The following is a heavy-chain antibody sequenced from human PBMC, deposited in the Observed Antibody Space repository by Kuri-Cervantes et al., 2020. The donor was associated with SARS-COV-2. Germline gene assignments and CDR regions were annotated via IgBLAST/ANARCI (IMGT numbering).Heavy chain of an antibody. V-gene: IGHV3-30*02. CDR2: IRYDGSNK. CDR3: AKGCGYYGAWNWFDP. D-gene: IGHD3-3*01. Sequence: GESLKISCAASGFTFSSYGMHWVRQAPGKGLEWVAFIRYDGSNKYYADSVKGRFTISRDNSKNTLYLQMNSLRAEDTAVYYCAKGCGYYGAWNWFDPWGLGTQVTVSS. CDR1: GFTFSSYG. J-gene: IGHJ5*02.